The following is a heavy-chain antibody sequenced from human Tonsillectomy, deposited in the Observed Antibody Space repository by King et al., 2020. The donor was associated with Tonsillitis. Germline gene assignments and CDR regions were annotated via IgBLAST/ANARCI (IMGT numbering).Heavy chain of an antibody. Sequence: QLVQSGAEVKKPGASVKVSCKASGYTFTGYYMHWVRQAPGQGLEWMGWINPNSGGTNYAQKIQGWVTMTRDTSISTAYMELSRLRSDDTAVYYCARGRGYGVLDACDIWGQGTMVTVSS. CDR2: INPNSGGT. V-gene: IGHV1-2*04. D-gene: IGHD4-17*01. J-gene: IGHJ3*02. CDR3: ARGRGYGVLDACDI. CDR1: GYTFTGYY.